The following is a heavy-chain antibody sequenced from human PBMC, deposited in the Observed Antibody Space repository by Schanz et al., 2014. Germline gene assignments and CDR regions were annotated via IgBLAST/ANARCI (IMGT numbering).Heavy chain of an antibody. CDR3: ARDEGRDGYNLAFDV. CDR2: VYMSAAST. CDR1: GFIFNDYY. D-gene: IGHD5-12*01. J-gene: IGHJ3*01. Sequence: VQLVESGGCVVQPGGSLRLSCAASGFIFNDYYMNWIRQAPGKGLEWVSTVYMSAASTRYADSVKGRFIISRDSSKNTLFLQMNSLRPEDTALYFCARDEGRDGYNLAFDVWGQGTLVTVSS. V-gene: IGHV3-66*01.